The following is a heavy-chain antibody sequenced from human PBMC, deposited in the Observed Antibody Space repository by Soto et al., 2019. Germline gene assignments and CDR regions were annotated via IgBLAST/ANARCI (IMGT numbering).Heavy chain of an antibody. J-gene: IGHJ6*02. CDR3: ARMRTGYSSRWEGMDV. CDR2: MNPNSGNT. V-gene: IGHV1-8*01. Sequence: GASVKVSCKTSGYTFTSYDINWVRQAAGQGLEWMGWMNPNSGNTGYAQKFQGRVTMTRDTSISTAYMELSRLRSDDTAVYYCARMRTGYSSRWEGMDVWGQGTTVTVSS. D-gene: IGHD6-13*01. CDR1: GYTFTSYD.